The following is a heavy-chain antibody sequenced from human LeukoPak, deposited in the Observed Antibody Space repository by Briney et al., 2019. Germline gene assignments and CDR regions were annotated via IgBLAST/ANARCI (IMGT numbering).Heavy chain of an antibody. CDR1: GFTFSSYE. CDR3: AKPSGNCVDY. CDR2: ISSSGSTI. V-gene: IGHV3-48*03. Sequence: GGSLRLSCAASGFTFSSYEMNWVRQAPGKGLEWVSYISSSGSTIYYADSVKGRFTISRDNAKNSLYLQMNSLRAEDTGVYFCAKPSGNCVDYWGQGTLVTVSS. D-gene: IGHD1-26*01. J-gene: IGHJ4*02.